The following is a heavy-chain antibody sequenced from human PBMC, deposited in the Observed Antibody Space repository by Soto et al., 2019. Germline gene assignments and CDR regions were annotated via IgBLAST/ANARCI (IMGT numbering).Heavy chain of an antibody. CDR2: ISGSDGKT. V-gene: IGHV3-23*01. CDR1: GFSFGSYA. J-gene: IGHJ4*02. D-gene: IGHD3-3*01. CDR3: ARWSYLDY. Sequence: RLSCAASGFSFGSYALSWVRQAPGKGLEWVSTISGSDGKTFYADSVKGRFSISRDTSQSTLYLQMNSLRADDTAMYYCARWSYLDYWGQGTRVTVS.